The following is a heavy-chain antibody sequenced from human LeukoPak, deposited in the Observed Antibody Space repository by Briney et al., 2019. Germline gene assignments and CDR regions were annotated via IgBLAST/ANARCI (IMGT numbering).Heavy chain of an antibody. CDR3: ARKPLSGGYGGTIDY. J-gene: IGHJ4*02. Sequence: GGSLRLSCAASGFTFRSYWMSWVRQAPGKGLEWVANIKHDGSDEYYVDSVEGRFTISRDNAKNTLYLRMNSLRAEDTAIYYCARKPLSGGYGGTIDYWGQGTLVTVSS. V-gene: IGHV3-7*01. D-gene: IGHD5-12*01. CDR2: IKHDGSDE. CDR1: GFTFRSYW.